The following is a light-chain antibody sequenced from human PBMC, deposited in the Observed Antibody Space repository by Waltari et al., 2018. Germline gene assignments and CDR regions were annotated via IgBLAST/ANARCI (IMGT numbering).Light chain of an antibody. CDR1: RDIFNY. CDR3: QQSYSAPLT. Sequence: DIQMTQSPSSLSASVGDRVTITCRASRDIFNYLNWYQQKPGKAPKFPSHAATTLHSGVPSRFSGGGSGTDFTLTITSLQPEDFATYYCQQSYSAPLTFGGGTKVEIQ. CDR2: AAT. V-gene: IGKV1-39*01. J-gene: IGKJ4*01.